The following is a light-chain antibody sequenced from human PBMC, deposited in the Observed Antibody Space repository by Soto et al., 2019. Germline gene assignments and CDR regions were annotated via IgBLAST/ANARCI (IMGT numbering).Light chain of an antibody. CDR2: EVS. Sequence: QPVLTQPASVSGSPGQSITISCTGTSSDVGGYNHVSWYQQNPGKAPKPMLYEVSNRPSVVSNRFSGSKSGNTASLTISGLEADDEADDYCSSYTSSSSLVVFGGGTKLTVL. CDR3: SSYTSSSSLVV. J-gene: IGLJ3*02. CDR1: SSDVGGYNH. V-gene: IGLV2-14*01.